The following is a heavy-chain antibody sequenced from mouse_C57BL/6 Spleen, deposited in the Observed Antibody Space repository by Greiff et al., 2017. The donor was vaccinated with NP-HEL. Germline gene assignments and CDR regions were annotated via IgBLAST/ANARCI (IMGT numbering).Heavy chain of an antibody. J-gene: IGHJ2*01. CDR2: IYPGDGDT. D-gene: IGHD2-2*01. V-gene: IGHV1-82*01. CDR1: GYAFSSSW. Sequence: VQLQQSGPELVKPGASVKISCKASGYAFSSSWMNWVKQRPGKGLEWIGRIYPGDGDTNYNGKFKGKATLTADKSSSTAYMQLSSLTSEDSAVYFCARWMVTTSFDYWGQGTTLTVSS. CDR3: ARWMVTTSFDY.